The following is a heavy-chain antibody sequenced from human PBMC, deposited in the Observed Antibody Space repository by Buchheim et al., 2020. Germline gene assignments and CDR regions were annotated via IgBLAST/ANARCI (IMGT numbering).Heavy chain of an antibody. J-gene: IGHJ4*02. D-gene: IGHD6-19*01. V-gene: IGHV3-74*01. CDR2: INGAGSSA. Sequence: EVQLVESGGGLVQPGGSLRLSCSASGFTFSGYWMHWFLQAPGKGLVWVSRINGAGSSATYADSVKCRFTISRDNAKNTLYLQMNSLRAEDTAAYYCTKPGFSSGWYENNWGQGTL. CDR1: GFTFSGYW. CDR3: TKPGFSSGWYENN.